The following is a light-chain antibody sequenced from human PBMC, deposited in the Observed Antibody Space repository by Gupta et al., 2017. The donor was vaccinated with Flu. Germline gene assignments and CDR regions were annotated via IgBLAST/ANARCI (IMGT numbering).Light chain of an antibody. Sequence: SYELTQPLSVSVALGQTATITCGGNSFGSQKVNWYQQKPGQAPVLVIYRDSDRPSGIPERLSGSVSGNTATLTISRVQAGDEADYCWQVWASGTVVFGGGTKLTVL. CDR1: SFGSQK. J-gene: IGLJ2*01. CDR2: RDS. CDR3: QVWASGTVV. V-gene: IGLV3-9*01.